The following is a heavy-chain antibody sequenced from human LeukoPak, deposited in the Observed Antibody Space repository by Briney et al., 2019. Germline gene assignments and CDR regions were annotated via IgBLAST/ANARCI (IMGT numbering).Heavy chain of an antibody. CDR2: INHSEST. D-gene: IGHD6-13*01. V-gene: IGHV4-34*01. CDR1: GGSFSGYY. J-gene: IGHJ5*02. CDR3: ATRPDIAAAGPGWFDP. Sequence: PSETLSLTCAVYGGSFSGYYWSWIRQPPGKGLEWIGEINHSESTNYNPSLKSRVTVSVDTSKNQFSLKLSSVTAADTAVYYCATRPDIAAAGPGWFDPWGQGTLVTVSS.